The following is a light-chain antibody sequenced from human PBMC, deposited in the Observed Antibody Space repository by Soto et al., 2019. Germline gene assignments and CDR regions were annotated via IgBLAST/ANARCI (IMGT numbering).Light chain of an antibody. CDR3: AAWDDSLGGPV. V-gene: IGLV1-44*01. CDR2: KND. J-gene: IGLJ2*01. Sequence: QSVLTQPPSASGPPGQKVTISCSGSGFSLRSGTVNWYQHLPGTAPRLLIYKNDQRPSGVPDRFSGSKSGTSASLAISGLQSEDEAAYYCAAWDDSLGGPVFGEGTKLTVL. CDR1: GFSLRSGT.